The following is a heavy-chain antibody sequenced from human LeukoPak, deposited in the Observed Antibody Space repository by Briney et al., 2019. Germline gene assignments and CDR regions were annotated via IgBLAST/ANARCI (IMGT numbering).Heavy chain of an antibody. CDR2: IYYSGST. J-gene: IGHJ3*02. Sequence: PSETLSLTCTVSGGSISSYYWSWIRQPPGKGLEWIGYIYYSGSTNYNPSLKSRVTISVDTSKNQFSPKLSSVTAADTAVYYCASYGLRLGELSDAFDIWAKGQWSPSLQ. CDR1: GGSISSYY. V-gene: IGHV4-59*01. D-gene: IGHD3-16*01. CDR3: ASYGLRLGELSDAFDI.